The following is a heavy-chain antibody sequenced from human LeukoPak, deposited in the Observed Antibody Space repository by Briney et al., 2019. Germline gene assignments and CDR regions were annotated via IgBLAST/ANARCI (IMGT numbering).Heavy chain of an antibody. CDR1: GLIFSRDG. J-gene: IGHJ4*02. Sequence: GRSLRLSCAASGLIFSRDGMHWVRQAPGKGLEWVAVISDDGNIKYYADSVKGRFTISRDISTDTLWLQMDSLRTEDTAVYYCAKGPLRGTAAAIDYWGQGTLVTVSS. CDR2: ISDDGNIK. D-gene: IGHD2-2*01. V-gene: IGHV3-30*18. CDR3: AKGPLRGTAAAIDY.